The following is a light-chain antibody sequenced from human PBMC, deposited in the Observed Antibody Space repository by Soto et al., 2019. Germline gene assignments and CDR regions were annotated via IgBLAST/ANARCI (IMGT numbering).Light chain of an antibody. CDR2: DAS. J-gene: IGKJ1*01. CDR1: HNIERW. CDR3: QQFAISST. V-gene: IGKV1-5*01. Sequence: IQMTQSPSTLSASVGDRVTITCRASHNIERWMAWYQQKPGKAPSLLIFDASTLHSGVPSRFSGSGSGADFTLTISSLQPDDFATYYCQQFAISSTFGQGTKVEVK.